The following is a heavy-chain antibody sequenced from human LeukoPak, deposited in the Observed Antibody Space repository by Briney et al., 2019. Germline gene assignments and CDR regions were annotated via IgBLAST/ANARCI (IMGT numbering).Heavy chain of an antibody. CDR3: ARDEDLTGLDY. J-gene: IGHJ4*02. CDR1: GGFNTHYY. Sequence: PSETLSLTCSVSGGFNTHYYWSWIRQPPGKGLEWIGYIYYSGSTNYNPSLKSRVTISVDTSKNQFSLKLSSVTAADTAVYYCARDEDLTGLDYWGQGTLVTVSS. D-gene: IGHD7-27*01. CDR2: IYYSGST. V-gene: IGHV4-59*01.